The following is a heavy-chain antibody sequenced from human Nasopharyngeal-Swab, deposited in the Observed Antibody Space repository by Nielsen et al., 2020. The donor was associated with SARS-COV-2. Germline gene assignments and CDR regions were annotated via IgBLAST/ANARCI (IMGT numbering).Heavy chain of an antibody. D-gene: IGHD3-22*01. J-gene: IGHJ6*02. CDR3: AISSGYYMALYYYYGMGV. Sequence: SVTVPCKASGYTFTSYALHWVRQAPGQRLDWMGWINAGNGNPKYAQKFQGRVTITRDTSASTAYMELSSLRSEDTAGYYCAISSGYYMALYYYYGMGVWGQGTTVTVSS. CDR1: GYTFTSYA. CDR2: INAGNGNP. V-gene: IGHV1-3*01.